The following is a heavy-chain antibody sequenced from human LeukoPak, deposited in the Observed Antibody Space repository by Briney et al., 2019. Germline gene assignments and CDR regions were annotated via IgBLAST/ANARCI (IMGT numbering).Heavy chain of an antibody. CDR1: GYTFTSYY. J-gene: IGHJ6*02. CDR3: ARDRIAVGSSYGMDV. Sequence: ASVKVSCKASGYTFTSYYMHWVRQAPGQGLEWMGIISPSGGSTSYAQKFQGRVTMTRDTSTSTVYMELSSLRSEDTAVYYCARDRIAVGSSYGMDVWGRGTTVTVSS. CDR2: ISPSGGST. V-gene: IGHV1-46*01. D-gene: IGHD6-19*01.